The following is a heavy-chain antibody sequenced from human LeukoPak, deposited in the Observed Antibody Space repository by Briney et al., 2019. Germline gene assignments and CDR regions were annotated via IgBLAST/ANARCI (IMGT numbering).Heavy chain of an antibody. V-gene: IGHV3-74*01. CDR3: ATEETAMLTPSFDC. J-gene: IGHJ4*02. D-gene: IGHD5-18*01. CDR2: ISFDGSDA. Sequence: GSLRLSCAASGFTFSGFWMHWVRQAPGKGLVWVSCISFDGSDATYADSVKGRFTISRDNAKNTLHLQMDSLTVEDTAVYYCATEETAMLTPSFDCWGQGTLVIVSS. CDR1: GFTFSGFW.